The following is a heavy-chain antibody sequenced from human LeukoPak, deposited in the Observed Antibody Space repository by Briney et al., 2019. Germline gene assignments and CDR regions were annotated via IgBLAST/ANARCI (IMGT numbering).Heavy chain of an antibody. CDR2: ISAYNGNT. CDR3: ARAPGLYCSGGSCYYDY. V-gene: IGHV1-18*01. J-gene: IGHJ4*02. Sequence: ASVKVSCKASGYTFTSYGISWVRQAPGQGLEWMGWISAYNGNTNYAKKLQGRVTMSTDASTNTAYMELRSLRSDDTAEYYCARAPGLYCSGGSCYYDYWGQGTLVTVSS. CDR1: GYTFTSYG. D-gene: IGHD2-15*01.